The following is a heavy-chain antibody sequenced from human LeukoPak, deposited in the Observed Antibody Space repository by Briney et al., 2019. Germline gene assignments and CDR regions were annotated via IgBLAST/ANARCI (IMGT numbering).Heavy chain of an antibody. D-gene: IGHD5-24*01. Sequence: GGSLRLSRATSGFTFSTYWMSWVRQAPGKGLEWVANIKQDGSETYYADSVKGRFTIFRDNAKNSLYLQMDSLRVEDTAVYYCANGDGFDYWGQGTLVIVSS. V-gene: IGHV3-7*01. CDR1: GFTFSTYW. J-gene: IGHJ4*02. CDR3: ANGDGFDY. CDR2: IKQDGSET.